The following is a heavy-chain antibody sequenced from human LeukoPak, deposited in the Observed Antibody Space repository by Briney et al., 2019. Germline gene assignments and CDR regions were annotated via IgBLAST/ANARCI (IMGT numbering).Heavy chain of an antibody. CDR1: GYTFTSYG. V-gene: IGHV1-18*01. Sequence: ASVKVSCKASGYTFTSYGISWVRQAPGQGLEWMGWISAYNGNTNYAQKLQGRVTMTTDTSTSTAYMELRSLRSDDTAVYYCARHDQVSTSSPKFNDAFDIWGQGTMVTVSS. J-gene: IGHJ3*02. CDR2: ISAYNGNT. D-gene: IGHD2-2*01. CDR3: ARHDQVSTSSPKFNDAFDI.